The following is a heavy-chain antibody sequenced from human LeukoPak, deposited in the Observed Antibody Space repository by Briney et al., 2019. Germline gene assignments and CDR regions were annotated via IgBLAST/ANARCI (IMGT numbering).Heavy chain of an antibody. Sequence: PGGSLRLSCAASGFTFSSYAMSWVRQALGKGLEWVSAISGSGGSTYYADSVKGRFTISRDNSKNTLYLQMNSLRAEDTAVYYCAKDPVNYYDSGGYYSNWGQGTLVTVSS. CDR2: ISGSGGST. J-gene: IGHJ4*02. CDR3: AKDPVNYYDSGGYYSN. CDR1: GFTFSSYA. D-gene: IGHD3-22*01. V-gene: IGHV3-23*01.